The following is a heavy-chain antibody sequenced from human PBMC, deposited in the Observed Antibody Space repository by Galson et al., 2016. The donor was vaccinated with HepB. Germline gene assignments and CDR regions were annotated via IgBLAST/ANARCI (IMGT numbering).Heavy chain of an antibody. CDR1: GFTFSNFA. CDR2: IRGSGADT. D-gene: IGHD6-19*01. CDR3: AKDLFAVMD. V-gene: IGHV3-23*01. Sequence: LRLSCAASGFTFSNFAMSWVRLAPGKGLEWVSGIRGSGADTYYADSVKGRFTISRDNSKNMVYLQMNSLRVDDTAVYYCAKDLFAVMDWGQGTLVTVSS. J-gene: IGHJ4*02.